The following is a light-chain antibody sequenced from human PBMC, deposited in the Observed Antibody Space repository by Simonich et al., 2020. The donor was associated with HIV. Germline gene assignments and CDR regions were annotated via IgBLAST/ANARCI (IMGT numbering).Light chain of an antibody. V-gene: IGLV1-44*01. Sequence: QSVLTQPPSASGTPGQRVTISCSGSRSNIGSNTVNWYQHLPGTAPKFLIYSSNQRPSGVPDRFSGSKSGTSASLAISGLQSEDEADYYCSSYRSISTPWVFGGGTKLTVL. CDR1: RSNIGSNT. CDR2: SSN. J-gene: IGLJ3*02. CDR3: SSYRSISTPWV.